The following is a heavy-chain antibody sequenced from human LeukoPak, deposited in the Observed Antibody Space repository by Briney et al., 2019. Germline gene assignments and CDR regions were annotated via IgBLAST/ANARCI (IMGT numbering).Heavy chain of an antibody. CDR3: VRHDFWSGFKGGDY. V-gene: IGHV3-21*04. Sequence: GGSLRLSCAASGFTFSTYAMHWVRQAPGKGLEWVSSITSSSRYIYYADSVKGRFTISRDNAKNSLYLQMNSLRAEDTAVYYCVRHDFWSGFKGGDYWGQGTLVTVSS. CDR1: GFTFSTYA. D-gene: IGHD3-3*01. CDR2: ITSSSRYI. J-gene: IGHJ4*02.